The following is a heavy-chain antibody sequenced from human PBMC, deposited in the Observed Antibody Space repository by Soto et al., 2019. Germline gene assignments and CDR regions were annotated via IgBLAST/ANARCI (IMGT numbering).Heavy chain of an antibody. D-gene: IGHD1-26*01. V-gene: IGHV1-24*01. CDR2: FDPEDGET. CDR3: ATHEVGATEPLFDY. CDR1: GYTLTELS. Sequence: AAVKFSCKVSGYTLTELSMHWVRQAPGKGLEWMGGFDPEDGETIYAQKFQGRVTMTEDTSTDTAYMELSSLRSEDTAVYYCATHEVGATEPLFDYWGQGTLVAVSS. J-gene: IGHJ4*02.